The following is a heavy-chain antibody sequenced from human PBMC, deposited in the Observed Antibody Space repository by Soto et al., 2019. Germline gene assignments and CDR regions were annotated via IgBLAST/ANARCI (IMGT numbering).Heavy chain of an antibody. D-gene: IGHD6-19*01. CDR1: GGSISSYY. CDR2: IYYSGST. V-gene: IGHV4-59*01. Sequence: SETLSLTCTVSGGSISSYYWSWIRQPPGKGLEWIGYIYYSGSTNYNPSLKSRVTISVDTSKNQFSLKLSSVTAADTAVYYCARGREAVADLFDYWGLGTLVTVSS. J-gene: IGHJ4*02. CDR3: ARGREAVADLFDY.